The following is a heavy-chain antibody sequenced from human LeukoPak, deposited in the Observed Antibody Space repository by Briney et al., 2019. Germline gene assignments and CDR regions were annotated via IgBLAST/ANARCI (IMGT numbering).Heavy chain of an antibody. CDR2: IKQDGSEK. V-gene: IGHV3-7*05. Sequence: GGSLRLSCAASGLTFSAYAMSWVRQAPGKGLEWVANIKQDGSEKYYVDSVKGRFTISRDNAKNSLYLQMNSLRAEDTAVYYCARDRYYYYGMDVWGQGTTVTVSS. CDR3: ARDRYYYYGMDV. CDR1: GLTFSAYA. J-gene: IGHJ6*02.